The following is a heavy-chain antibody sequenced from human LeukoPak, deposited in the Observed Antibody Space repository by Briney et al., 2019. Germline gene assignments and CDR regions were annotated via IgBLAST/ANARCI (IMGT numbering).Heavy chain of an antibody. CDR1: GGSISSGGYY. Sequence: SETLSLTCTISGGSISSGGYYWSWIRQHPGKGLEWIGYIYYSGSTYYNPSLKSRVTISVDTSKNQFSLKLSSVTAADTAVYYCARGSGGYSYGIDYWGQGTLVTVSS. D-gene: IGHD5-18*01. J-gene: IGHJ4*02. CDR2: IYYSGST. V-gene: IGHV4-31*03. CDR3: ARGSGGYSYGIDY.